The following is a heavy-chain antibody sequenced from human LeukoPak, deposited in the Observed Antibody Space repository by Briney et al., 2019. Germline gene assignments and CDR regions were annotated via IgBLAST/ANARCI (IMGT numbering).Heavy chain of an antibody. CDR3: AKTWGVVAATDWFDP. CDR2: IIPLFDTA. J-gene: IGHJ5*02. Sequence: GASVRVSCKASGGTFNSYVISWVRQAPGQGLEWMGGIIPLFDTATYAQKFQDRVTITADTSTSTVYMELSSLRSEDTAVYYCAKTWGVVAATDWFDPWGQGTLVTVSS. V-gene: IGHV1-69*06. D-gene: IGHD2-15*01. CDR1: GGTFNSYV.